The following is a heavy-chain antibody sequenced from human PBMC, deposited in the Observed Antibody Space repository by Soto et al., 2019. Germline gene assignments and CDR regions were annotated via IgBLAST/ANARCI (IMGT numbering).Heavy chain of an antibody. D-gene: IGHD1-26*01. CDR3: ASVGFYYYGMDV. J-gene: IGHJ6*02. Sequence: PGGSLRLSCAASGFTFSSYEMNWVRQAPGKGLEWVSYISSSGSTIYYADSVKGRFTISRDNAKNSLYLQMNSLRAEDTAVYYCASVGFYYYGMDVWGQGTTVTVSS. CDR2: ISSSGSTI. V-gene: IGHV3-48*03. CDR1: GFTFSSYE.